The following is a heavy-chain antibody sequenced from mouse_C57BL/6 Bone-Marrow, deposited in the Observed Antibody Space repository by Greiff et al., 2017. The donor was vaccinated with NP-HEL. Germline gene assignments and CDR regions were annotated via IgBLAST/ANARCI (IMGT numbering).Heavy chain of an antibody. CDR1: GFTFSSYG. CDR2: ISSGGSYP. J-gene: IGHJ2*01. D-gene: IGHD4-1*01. CDR3: ASWDVGYYFDY. Sequence: DVKLVESGGDLVKPGGSLKLSCAASGFTFSSYGMSWVRQTPDKRLEWVATISSGGSYPYYPDSVKGRFTISRDNAKNTLYLQMSSLKSEDTAMYYCASWDVGYYFDYWGQGTTLTVSS. V-gene: IGHV5-6*02.